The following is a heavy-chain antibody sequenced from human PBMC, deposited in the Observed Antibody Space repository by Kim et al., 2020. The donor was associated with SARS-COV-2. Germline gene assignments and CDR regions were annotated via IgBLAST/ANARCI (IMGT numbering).Heavy chain of an antibody. CDR2: INTKKGDT. CDR3: VRGTWGDINDY. CDR1: GDTSSKSG. D-gene: IGHD3-16*01. Sequence: ASVKVSCKTSGDTSSKSGISWVRQAPGQGLEWMGCINTKKGDTHSEQKFQDRVTMTTDTSTTTAYMELRSLRSDDTAVYYCVRGTWGDINDYWGQGTLITVSS. V-gene: IGHV1-18*01. J-gene: IGHJ4*02.